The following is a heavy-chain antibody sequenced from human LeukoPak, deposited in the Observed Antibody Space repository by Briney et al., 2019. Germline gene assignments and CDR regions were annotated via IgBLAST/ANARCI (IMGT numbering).Heavy chain of an antibody. CDR2: IYTSGST. CDR1: GVSISSGSYF. V-gene: IGHV4-61*02. CDR3: ARDAIVVVKEAFDI. D-gene: IGHD3-22*01. J-gene: IGHJ3*02. Sequence: PSETLSLTCTVSGVSISSGSYFWSWIRQPAGKGLEWIGRIYTSGSTNYNPSLKSRVTISVDTSKNQFSLKLSSVTAADTAVYYCARDAIVVVKEAFDIWGQGTMVTVSS.